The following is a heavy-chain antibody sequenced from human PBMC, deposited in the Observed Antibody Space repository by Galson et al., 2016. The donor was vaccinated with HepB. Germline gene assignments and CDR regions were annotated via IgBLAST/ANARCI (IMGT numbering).Heavy chain of an antibody. CDR2: ISGSGGSI. V-gene: IGHV3-23*01. Sequence: GKGLEWVSGISGSGGSIYSADSVRGRFTISRDNSKNTLYLQMNSLRADDTAVYYCAKKSLVAGTATYVFDNWGQGTLVTVSS. J-gene: IGHJ4*02. CDR3: AKKSLVAGTATYVFDN. D-gene: IGHD6-19*01.